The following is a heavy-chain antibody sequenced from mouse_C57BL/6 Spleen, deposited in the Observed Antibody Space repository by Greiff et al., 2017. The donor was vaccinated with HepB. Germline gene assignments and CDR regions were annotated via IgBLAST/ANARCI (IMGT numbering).Heavy chain of an antibody. J-gene: IGHJ2*01. Sequence: QIQLQQPGAELVRPGSSVKLSCKASGYTFTSYWMDWVKQRPGQGLEWIGNLYPSDSETHYNQKFKDKATLTVDKSSSTAYMQLSSLTSEDSAVYYCAKVGGYDEGDYWGQGTTLTVSS. CDR1: GYTFTSYW. CDR2: LYPSDSET. CDR3: AKVGGYDEGDY. D-gene: IGHD2-2*01. V-gene: IGHV1-61*01.